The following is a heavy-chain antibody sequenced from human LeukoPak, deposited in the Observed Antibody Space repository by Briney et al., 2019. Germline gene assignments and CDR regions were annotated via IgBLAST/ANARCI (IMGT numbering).Heavy chain of an antibody. D-gene: IGHD1-26*01. CDR3: AKDLGATDAFDI. CDR1: GFTLSSYA. V-gene: IGHV3-23*01. J-gene: IGHJ3*02. CDR2: ISGSGGST. Sequence: GGSLRLSCAASGFTLSSYAMSWVRQAPGKGLEWVSAISGSGGSTYYADSVKGRFTISRDNSKNTLYLQMNSLRAEDTAVYYCAKDLGATDAFDIWGQGTMVTVSS.